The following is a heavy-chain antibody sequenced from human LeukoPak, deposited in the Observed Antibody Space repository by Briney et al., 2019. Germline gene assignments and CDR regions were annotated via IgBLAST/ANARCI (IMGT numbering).Heavy chain of an antibody. CDR2: ISSSGSTI. J-gene: IGHJ6*04. V-gene: IGHV3-48*03. Sequence: GGSLRLSCAASGFTLSSYEMNWVRQAPGKGLEWVSYISSSGSTICYADSVKGRFTISRDNAKNSLYLQMNSLRAEDTAVYYCAELGITMIGGVWGKGTTVTISS. CDR1: GFTLSSYE. CDR3: AELGITMIGGV. D-gene: IGHD3-10*02.